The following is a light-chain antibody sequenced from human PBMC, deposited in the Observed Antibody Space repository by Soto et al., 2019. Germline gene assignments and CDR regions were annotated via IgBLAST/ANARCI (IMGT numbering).Light chain of an antibody. CDR2: GAS. J-gene: IGKJ4*01. CDR3: QQYGSSPALP. Sequence: EIVLTQSPGTLSLSPGERATISCRASQSVTSSFLAWYQHKPGQAPRLLIYGASSRATGIPDRFSGSGSGTDFTLTISRLEPEDFAVYYCQQYGSSPALPFGGGTKVEIK. V-gene: IGKV3-20*01. CDR1: QSVTSSF.